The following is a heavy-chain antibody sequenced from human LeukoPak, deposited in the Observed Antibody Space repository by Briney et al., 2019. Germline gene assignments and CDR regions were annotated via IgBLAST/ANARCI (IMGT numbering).Heavy chain of an antibody. CDR2: INWNGGST. CDR3: ARQHCSGGSCYFLNWFDP. V-gene: IGHV3-20*04. D-gene: IGHD2-15*01. J-gene: IGHJ5*02. CDR1: GFTFDDYG. Sequence: GGSLRLSCAASGFTFDDYGMSWVRQAPGKGLEWVSGINWNGGSTGYADSVKGRFTISRDNAKNSLYLQMNSLRAEDTAVYYCARQHCSGGSCYFLNWFDPWGQGTLVTVSS.